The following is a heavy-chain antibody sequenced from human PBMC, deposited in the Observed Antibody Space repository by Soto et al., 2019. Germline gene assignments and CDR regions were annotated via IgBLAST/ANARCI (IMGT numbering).Heavy chain of an antibody. Sequence: QVQLVQSGAEVQKPGASVKVSCEASGYTFTTYGISWVRQAPGQGLEWMAWISPYNGDTNFAQNFQGRVTMTTDTSTSTVYMELRSLRSDDTAVYYCARTVSGEYFDYWGQGTLVTVSS. V-gene: IGHV1-18*01. D-gene: IGHD4-4*01. CDR1: GYTFTTYG. CDR2: ISPYNGDT. CDR3: ARTVSGEYFDY. J-gene: IGHJ4*02.